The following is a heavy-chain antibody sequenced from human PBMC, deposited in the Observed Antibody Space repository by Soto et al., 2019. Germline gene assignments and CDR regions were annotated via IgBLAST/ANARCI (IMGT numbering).Heavy chain of an antibody. J-gene: IGHJ3*02. Sequence: EVQLVESGGGLVQPGGSLRLSCAASGFTFSNAWMSWVRQAPGKGLEWVGRIKSKTDGGTTDYAAPVKGRFTISRDDSKNTLYLQMNSLKTEDTAVYYCTTDVVVVAATLYDIWGQGTMVTVSS. CDR2: IKSKTDGGTT. V-gene: IGHV3-15*01. D-gene: IGHD2-15*01. CDR3: TTDVVVVAATLYDI. CDR1: GFTFSNAW.